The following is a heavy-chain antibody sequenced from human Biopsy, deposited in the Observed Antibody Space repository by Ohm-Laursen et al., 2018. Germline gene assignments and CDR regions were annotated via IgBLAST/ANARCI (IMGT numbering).Heavy chain of an antibody. CDR1: GKTFSDYQ. CDR2: INQAGTT. V-gene: IGHV4-34*08. J-gene: IGHJ4*02. Sequence: GTLSLTCTVFGKTFSDYQWSWIRQPPGKGLEWIGQINQAGTTNYNPSLKSRVSISADASKYEFSLRLTSATAADTAVYLCGNEVHGRDYWGLGAPVTVSS. CDR3: GNEVHGRDY. D-gene: IGHD2-15*01.